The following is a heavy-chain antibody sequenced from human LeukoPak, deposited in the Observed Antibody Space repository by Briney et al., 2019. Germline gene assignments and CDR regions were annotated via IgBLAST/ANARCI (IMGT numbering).Heavy chain of an antibody. D-gene: IGHD6-19*01. J-gene: IGHJ3*02. CDR3: TTNAYSSGRDAFDI. CDR2: IKSKTDGGTT. Sequence: GGSLRLSCAASGFTFSNAWMSWVRQAPGKGLEWVGRIKSKTDGGTTDYAAPVKGRFTISRDDSKNTLYLQMSSLKTEDTAVYYCTTNAYSSGRDAFDIWGQGTMVTVSS. V-gene: IGHV3-15*01. CDR1: GFTFSNAW.